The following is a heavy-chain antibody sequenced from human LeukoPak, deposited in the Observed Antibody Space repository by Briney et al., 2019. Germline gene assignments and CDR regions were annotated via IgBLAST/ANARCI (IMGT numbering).Heavy chain of an antibody. J-gene: IGHJ5*02. V-gene: IGHV1-18*01. D-gene: IGHD3-3*01. CDR1: GYTFINYG. CDR2: ISAYNGDT. CDR3: ARFDFDFWSGRSFDP. Sequence: ASVKVSCKASGYTFINYGITWVRQAPGQGLEWVGWISAYNGDTNYAQKLQGRVTMTTDTSTSTAYMELRRLRSDATALYYRARFDFDFWSGRSFDPWGQGTLVTVSS.